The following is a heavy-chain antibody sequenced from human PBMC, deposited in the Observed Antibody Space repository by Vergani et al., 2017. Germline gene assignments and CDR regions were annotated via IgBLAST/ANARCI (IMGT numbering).Heavy chain of an antibody. V-gene: IGHV1-8*01. Sequence: QVQLVQSGAEVKKPGASVKVSCKASGYTFTSYDINWVRQATGQGLEWMGWMNPNSGNTGYAQKFQGRVTITADESTSTAYMELSSLRSEDTAVYYCARSQIDIVVVPAASSKRYGMDVWGQGTTVTVSS. CDR2: MNPNSGNT. CDR1: GYTFTSYD. D-gene: IGHD2-2*01. CDR3: ARSQIDIVVVPAASSKRYGMDV. J-gene: IGHJ6*02.